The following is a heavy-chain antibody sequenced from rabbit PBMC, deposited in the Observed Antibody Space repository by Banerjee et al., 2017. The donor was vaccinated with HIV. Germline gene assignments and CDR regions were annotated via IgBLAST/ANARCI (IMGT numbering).Heavy chain of an antibody. CDR3: ARDLAGVIGWNFDL. CDR2: IYTSVSGST. CDR1: GFSFSSSYW. Sequence: EESGGDLVKPEGSLTLTCTASGFSFSSSYWICWVRQAPGKGLEWSACIYTSVSGSTYYASWANGRFTISKTSSTTVTLQMTSLTAADTATYFCARDLAGVIGWNFDLWGQGTLVTVS. V-gene: IGHV1S45*01. D-gene: IGHD4-1*01. J-gene: IGHJ4*01.